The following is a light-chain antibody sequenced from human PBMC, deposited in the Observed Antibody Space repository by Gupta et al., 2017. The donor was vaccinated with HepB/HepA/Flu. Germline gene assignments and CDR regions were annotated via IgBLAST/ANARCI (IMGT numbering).Light chain of an antibody. Sequence: SLLTHSPGTLSLSPGYIATLSCRSSQSIDNNYLAWYQQKPGQAPRLLIYGASSRATGIPDRFSGSGSGTDFTLTISRLDAEDFAVYYCQQDGNSPSTFGHGTKLEIK. J-gene: IGKJ3*01. CDR3: QQDGNSPST. CDR2: GAS. V-gene: IGKV3-20*01. CDR1: QSIDNNY.